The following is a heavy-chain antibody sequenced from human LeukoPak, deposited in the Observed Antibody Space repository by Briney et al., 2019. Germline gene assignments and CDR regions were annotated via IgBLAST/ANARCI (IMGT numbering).Heavy chain of an antibody. CDR1: GFNFGDYA. J-gene: IGHJ4*02. Sequence: GGSLRLSCTASGFNFGDYALSWVRQAPGKGLEWIGYIKSEAYGATAEYATFVKGRFTISRDDSKSIMYLQMDSLKTEDTAVYYCATHIVAASLGNWGQGILVTVSS. V-gene: IGHV3-49*04. D-gene: IGHD5-12*01. CDR2: IKSEAYGATA. CDR3: ATHIVAASLGN.